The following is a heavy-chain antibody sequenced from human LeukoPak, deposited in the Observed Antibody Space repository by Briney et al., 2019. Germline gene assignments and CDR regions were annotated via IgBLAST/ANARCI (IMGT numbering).Heavy chain of an antibody. D-gene: IGHD1-14*01. CDR3: AKATGYLL. V-gene: IGHV3-23*01. CDR1: GFTFSSYA. Sequence: GGSLRLSCAASGFTFSSYAMSWVRQAPGKGLEWVSVISGSGTNTDYVDSVKGRFTISRDNSKNTLYLQMNSLRAEDTAVYYCAKATGYLLWGQGTLVIVSS. CDR2: ISGSGTNT. J-gene: IGHJ4*02.